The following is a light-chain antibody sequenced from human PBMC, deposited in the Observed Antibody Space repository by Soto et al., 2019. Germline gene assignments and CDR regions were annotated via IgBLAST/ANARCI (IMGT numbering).Light chain of an antibody. J-gene: IGKJ5*01. V-gene: IGKV3-11*01. CDR3: QQSSNWPQIT. Sequence: EIVLTQSPATLSLSPVERATLSFRSSQSVSSYLAWYQQKPGQAPRLLIYDASNRATGIPARFSGSGSGTDFTLTISSLEPEDFAVYYCQQSSNWPQITFGQGTRLEIK. CDR1: QSVSSY. CDR2: DAS.